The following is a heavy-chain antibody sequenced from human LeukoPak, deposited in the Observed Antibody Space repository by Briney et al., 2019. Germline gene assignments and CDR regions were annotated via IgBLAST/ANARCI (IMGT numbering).Heavy chain of an antibody. CDR1: GGSISSYY. Sequence: SETLSLTWTVSGGSISSYYLSWIRLPPGRVLGWVGIYYYSGSTNYNPSLKSRVTISQDTSKNQFSLKLSSVTAADTAVYYCARSFYATTWRSTPSSGMDVWGQGTTVTVSS. V-gene: IGHV4-59*08. J-gene: IGHJ6*02. CDR3: ARSFYATTWRSTPSSGMDV. D-gene: IGHD2-2*01. CDR2: YYYSGST.